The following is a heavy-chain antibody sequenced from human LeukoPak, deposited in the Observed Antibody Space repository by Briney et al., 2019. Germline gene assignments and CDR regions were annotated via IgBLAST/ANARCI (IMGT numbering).Heavy chain of an antibody. J-gene: IGHJ3*02. CDR2: ISAYNGNT. Sequence: ASVKVSCKASGYTFTSYGISWVRQAPGQGLEWMGWISAYNGNTNYAQKLQGRVTMTTDTSTSTAYMEQRSLRSDDTAVYYCARVGYCTNGVCYDAFDIWGQGTMVTVSS. CDR3: ARVGYCTNGVCYDAFDI. CDR1: GYTFTSYG. D-gene: IGHD2-8*01. V-gene: IGHV1-18*01.